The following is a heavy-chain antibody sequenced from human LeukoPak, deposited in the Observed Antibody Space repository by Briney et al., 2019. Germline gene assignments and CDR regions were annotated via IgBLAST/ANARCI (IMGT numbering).Heavy chain of an antibody. D-gene: IGHD5-18*01. CDR2: IYYSGST. J-gene: IGHJ3*02. CDR3: ARDAESWIQPRGAFDI. CDR1: GGSISSGGYY. V-gene: IGHV4-31*03. Sequence: PSETLSLTCTVSGGSISSGGYYWSWIRQHPGKGLEWIGYIYYSGSTYYNPSLKSRVTISVDTSKNQFSLKLSSVTAADTAVYYCARDAESWIQPRGAFDIWGQGTMVTVSS.